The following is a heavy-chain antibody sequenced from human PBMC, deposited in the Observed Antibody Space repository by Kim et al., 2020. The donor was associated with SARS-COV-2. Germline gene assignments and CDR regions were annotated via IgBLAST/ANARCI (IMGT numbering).Heavy chain of an antibody. CDR2: ISSDGTDK. Sequence: GGSLRLSCAVSGFTFRNYPLHWVRQAPGKGLEWVAHISSDGTDKHYADSVKGRFTISRDNSKNTLYVQMNSLRAEDTAVYYCARDYPGSIDHWGQGTLVTVSS. J-gene: IGHJ4*02. CDR3: ARDYPGSIDH. V-gene: IGHV3-30*04. CDR1: GFTFRNYP.